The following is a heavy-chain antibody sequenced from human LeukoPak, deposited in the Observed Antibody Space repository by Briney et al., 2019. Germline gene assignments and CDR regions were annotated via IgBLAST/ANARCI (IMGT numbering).Heavy chain of an antibody. CDR2: TTGSGGST. D-gene: IGHD2-21*01. CDR1: GFTFSSYA. Sequence: GGSLRLACTASGFTFSSYAMSWVRQAPGKGLEWVSSTTGSGGSTYYADSVKGRFTVSRDNSKNTLYLQMNSLRAEDTAVYYCAKGILWSFDYWGQGTLVTVSS. CDR3: AKGILWSFDY. J-gene: IGHJ4*02. V-gene: IGHV3-23*01.